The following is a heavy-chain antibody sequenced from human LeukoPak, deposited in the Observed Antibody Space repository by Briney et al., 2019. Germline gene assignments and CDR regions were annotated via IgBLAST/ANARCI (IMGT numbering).Heavy chain of an antibody. Sequence: GGSLRLSCAASGFTFSSYAMSWVRQAPGKGLEWVSAISGSGGSTYYADSVKGRFTISRDNSKNTLYLQMNSLRAEDTAVYYCAKDACNWNDPLSTWSDPWGQGTLVTVSS. CDR2: ISGSGGST. J-gene: IGHJ5*02. V-gene: IGHV3-23*01. CDR3: AKDACNWNDPLSTWSDP. CDR1: GFTFSSYA. D-gene: IGHD1-1*01.